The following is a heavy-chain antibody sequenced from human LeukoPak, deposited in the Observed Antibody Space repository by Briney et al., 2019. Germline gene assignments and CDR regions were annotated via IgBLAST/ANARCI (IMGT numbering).Heavy chain of an antibody. CDR2: INIGGTNI. CDR1: GFTFNDYY. Sequence: PGGSLRLSCAASGFTFNDYYMSWIRQAPGKGLEWLSYINIGGTNIHYAGSVKGRFTISRDNAKKSLYLEMNNLRAEDTAVYYCATDGAGFDTWGQGVLVTVSS. CDR3: ATDGAGFDT. J-gene: IGHJ5*02. V-gene: IGHV3-11*01.